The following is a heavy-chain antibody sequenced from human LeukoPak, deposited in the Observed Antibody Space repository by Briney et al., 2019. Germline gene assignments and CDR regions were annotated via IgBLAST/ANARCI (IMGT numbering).Heavy chain of an antibody. V-gene: IGHV4-59*01. CDR1: GGSISSYY. CDR2: IYDRGST. J-gene: IGHJ4*02. CDR3: ARAGSGWDRLDY. Sequence: PSETLSLTRTVSGGSISSYYWSWLRQPPGRGLGWSGYIYDRGSTNYNPSLKSRVTISVHTSKNQFSLKLSSVTAADTAVYYCARAGSGWDRLDYWGQGTLVTVSS. D-gene: IGHD6-19*01.